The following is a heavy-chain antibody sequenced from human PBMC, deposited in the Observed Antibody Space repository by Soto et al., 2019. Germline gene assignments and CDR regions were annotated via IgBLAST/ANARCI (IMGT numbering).Heavy chain of an antibody. Sequence: QVQLQESGPGLVKPSQTLSLTCTVSGGSISSGGYYWSWIRQHPVKGLEWIGYIYYSGSTYYNPSLKSRVTISVDTSKNQFSLKLSSVTAADTAVYYCARLVVPAASNFDYWGQGTLVTVSS. CDR2: IYYSGST. V-gene: IGHV4-31*03. CDR1: GGSISSGGYY. J-gene: IGHJ4*02. CDR3: ARLVVPAASNFDY. D-gene: IGHD2-2*01.